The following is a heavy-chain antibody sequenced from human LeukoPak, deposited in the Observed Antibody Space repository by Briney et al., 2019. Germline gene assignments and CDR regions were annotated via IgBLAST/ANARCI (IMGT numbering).Heavy chain of an antibody. J-gene: IGHJ5*02. D-gene: IGHD3-3*01. CDR2: INPNSGGT. CDR3: AREAITIFGVVRTQTTYGPHRFDP. Sequence: ASVKDSCKSSGYSLTNYAMNWVRQAPGQGLEWMGWINPNSGGTNYAQKLQGRVTMPIDMSTRTVYIELSRLRYKDTPVYYCAREAITIFGVVRTQTTYGPHRFDPWGEGTLVTVSS. V-gene: IGHV1-2*02. CDR1: GYSLTNYA.